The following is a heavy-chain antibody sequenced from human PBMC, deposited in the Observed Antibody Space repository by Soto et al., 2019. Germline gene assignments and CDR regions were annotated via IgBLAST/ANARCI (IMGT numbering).Heavy chain of an antibody. J-gene: IGHJ5*02. V-gene: IGHV4-34*01. Sequence: PSETLSLTCAVYGGSFSGYYWSWIRQPPGRGLEWIGEINHSGSTNYNPSLNSRVTISVDTSKNQFSLKLSSVTAADTAVYYCARAGYSSSWNNWFDPWGQGTLVTVSS. CDR2: INHSGST. D-gene: IGHD6-13*01. CDR1: GGSFSGYY. CDR3: ARAGYSSSWNNWFDP.